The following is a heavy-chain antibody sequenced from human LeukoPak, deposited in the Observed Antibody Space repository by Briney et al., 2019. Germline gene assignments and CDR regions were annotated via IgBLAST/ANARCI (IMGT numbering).Heavy chain of an antibody. CDR1: GFTFSSYW. CDR3: ARDCNKDYYDSSGYYGTVDY. CDR2: IKQDGSEK. D-gene: IGHD3-22*01. J-gene: IGHJ4*02. V-gene: IGHV3-7*01. Sequence: GGSLRLSCAASGFTFSSYWMSWVRQAPGKGLEWVANIKQDGSEKYYVDSVKGRFTISRDNAKNSLYLQMNSLRAEDTAVYYCARDCNKDYYDSSGYYGTVDYWGQGTLVTVSS.